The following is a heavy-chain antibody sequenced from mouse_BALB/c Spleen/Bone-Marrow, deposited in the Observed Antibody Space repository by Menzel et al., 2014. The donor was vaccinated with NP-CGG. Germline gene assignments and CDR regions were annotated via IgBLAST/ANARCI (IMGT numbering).Heavy chain of an antibody. Sequence: QSGAELVKPGASVKLSCTASGFNIKDTYMHWVKQRPEQGLEWIGRIDPANGNTKYDPKFQGKATITADTPSNTAYLQLSSLTSEDTAVYYCASYYYGSSGFAYWGQGTLVTVSA. CDR2: IDPANGNT. CDR3: ASYYYGSSGFAY. J-gene: IGHJ3*01. D-gene: IGHD1-1*01. CDR1: GFNIKDTY. V-gene: IGHV14-3*02.